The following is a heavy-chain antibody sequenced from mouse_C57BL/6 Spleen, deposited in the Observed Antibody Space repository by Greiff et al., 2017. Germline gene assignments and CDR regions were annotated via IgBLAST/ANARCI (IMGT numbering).Heavy chain of an antibody. J-gene: IGHJ2*01. V-gene: IGHV3-6*01. D-gene: IGHD1-1*01. CDR3: ARTHYYGSSYVDY. CDR1: GYSITSGYY. CDR2: ISYDGSN. Sequence: EVKLMESGPGLVKPSQSLSLTCSVTGYSITSGYYWNWIRQFPGNKLEWMGYISYDGSNNYNPSLKNRISITRDTSKNQFFLKLNSVTTEDTATYYCARTHYYGSSYVDYWGQGTTLTVSS.